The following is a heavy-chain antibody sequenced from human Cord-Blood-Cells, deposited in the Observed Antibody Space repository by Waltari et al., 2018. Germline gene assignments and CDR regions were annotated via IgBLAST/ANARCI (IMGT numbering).Heavy chain of an antibody. J-gene: IGHJ4*02. CDR1: GGSFSGYY. CDR2: INNRGST. CDR3: ARHGEDGTPVDY. D-gene: IGHD7-27*01. Sequence: QVQLQQWGAGLLKPSETLSLTCAVYGGSFSGYYWSWIRQPPGKGLEWIGEINNRGSTNYNPPLKSRVTISVDTSKNQFSLKLSSVTAADTAVYYCARHGEDGTPVDYWGQGTLVTVSS. V-gene: IGHV4-34*01.